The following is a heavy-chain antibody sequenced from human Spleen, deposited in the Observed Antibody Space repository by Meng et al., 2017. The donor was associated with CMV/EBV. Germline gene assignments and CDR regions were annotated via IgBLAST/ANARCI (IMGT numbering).Heavy chain of an antibody. Sequence: GGSLRLSCAASGFTFSSYGMHWVRQAPGKGLEWVAFIRYDGSNKYYADSVKGRFTISRDNSKNTLYLQMNSLRAEDTAVYYCAKDLLKVSGNYELLRYYYYGMDVWGQGTTVTVS. J-gene: IGHJ6*02. CDR2: IRYDGSNK. D-gene: IGHD4-11*01. V-gene: IGHV3-30*02. CDR1: GFTFSSYG. CDR3: AKDLLKVSGNYELLRYYYYGMDV.